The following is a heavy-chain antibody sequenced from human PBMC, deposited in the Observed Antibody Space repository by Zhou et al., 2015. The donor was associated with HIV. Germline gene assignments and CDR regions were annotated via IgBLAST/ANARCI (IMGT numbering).Heavy chain of an antibody. D-gene: IGHD3-3*01. Sequence: QVQLVQSGAEVKKPGSSVKVSCKASGGTFSSYAISWVRQAPGQGLEWMGGIIPIFGTANYAQKFQGRVTITADESTSTAYMELSSLRSEDTAVYYCARGIKSPSYYDFWSGYLGVDYWGQGTLVTVSS. CDR1: GGTFSSYA. J-gene: IGHJ4*02. CDR2: IIPIFGTA. CDR3: ARGIKSPSYYDFWSGYLGVDY. V-gene: IGHV1-69*12.